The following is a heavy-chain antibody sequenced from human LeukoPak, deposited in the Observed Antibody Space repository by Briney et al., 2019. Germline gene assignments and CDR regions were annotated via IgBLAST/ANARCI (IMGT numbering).Heavy chain of an antibody. V-gene: IGHV3-11*01. CDR2: ISSSGSTI. Sequence: GGSLRLSCAASGFTFSDYYMSWIRQAPGKGLEWVSYISSSGSTIYYADSVKGRFTISRDNAKNSLYLQMNSLRAEDTAVYYCARDGSDTAMVSYYYGMDVWGLGTTVTVSS. J-gene: IGHJ6*02. CDR3: ARDGSDTAMVSYYYGMDV. CDR1: GFTFSDYY. D-gene: IGHD5-18*01.